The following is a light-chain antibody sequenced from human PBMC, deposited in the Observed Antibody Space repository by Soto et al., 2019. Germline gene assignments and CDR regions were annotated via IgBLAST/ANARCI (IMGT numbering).Light chain of an antibody. CDR2: AAS. CDR1: QSISSY. Sequence: DIQITQYPSSLSASVGDRVTITCLASQSISSYLNWYQQKPGKAPKLLIYAASSLQSGVPSRFSGSGSGTDFTLTISSLQPEDFATYYCQQSYSTPRTFGQGSMVDVK. V-gene: IGKV1-39*01. CDR3: QQSYSTPRT. J-gene: IGKJ1*01.